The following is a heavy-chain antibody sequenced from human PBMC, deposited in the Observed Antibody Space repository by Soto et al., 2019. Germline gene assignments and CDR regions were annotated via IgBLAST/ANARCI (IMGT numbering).Heavy chain of an antibody. J-gene: IGHJ6*02. D-gene: IGHD2-2*01. Sequence: SLELGCAASGVTVNSYAMSGVRQAPGKGLEWVSAISGSGGSTYYADSVKGRFTISRDNSKNTLYLQMNSLRAEDTAVYYCAKGGVPAARSYGMDVWGQVTTVTVSS. CDR1: GVTVNSYA. CDR2: ISGSGGST. CDR3: AKGGVPAARSYGMDV. V-gene: IGHV3-23*01.